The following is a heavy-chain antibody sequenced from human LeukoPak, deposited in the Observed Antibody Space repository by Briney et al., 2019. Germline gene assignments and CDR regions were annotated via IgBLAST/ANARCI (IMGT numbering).Heavy chain of an antibody. CDR3: AREVWGSGWVLAFDI. D-gene: IGHD6-19*01. J-gene: IGHJ3*02. CDR1: GYTFTGYY. CDR2: INPNSGGT. Sequence: AASVKVSCKASGYTFTGYYMHWVRQAPGQGLEWMGWINPNSGGTNYAQKFQGRVTMTRDTSISTAYMGLSRLRSDDTAVYYCAREVWGSGWVLAFDIWGQGTMVTVSS. V-gene: IGHV1-2*02.